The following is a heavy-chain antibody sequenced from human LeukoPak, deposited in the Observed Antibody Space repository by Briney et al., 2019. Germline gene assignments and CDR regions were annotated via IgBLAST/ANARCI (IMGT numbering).Heavy chain of an antibody. CDR1: GGSISSGGYY. J-gene: IGHJ4*02. CDR2: IYYSGST. Sequence: SVTLSLTCTVSGGSISSGGYYWSWIRQHPGKGLEWIGYIYYSGSTYYNPSLKSRVTISVDTSKNQFSLKLSSVTAADTAVYYCARVSKVTTRYFDYWGQGTLVTVSS. V-gene: IGHV4-31*03. D-gene: IGHD4-17*01. CDR3: ARVSKVTTRYFDY.